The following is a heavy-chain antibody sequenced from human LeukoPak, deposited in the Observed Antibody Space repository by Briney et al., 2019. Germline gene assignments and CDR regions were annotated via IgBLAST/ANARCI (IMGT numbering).Heavy chain of an antibody. D-gene: IGHD2-2*02. J-gene: IGHJ3*02. Sequence: PGGSLRLSCAASGFTFSSYAMSWVRQAPGKGLEWVSSITSSSSYIYHADSVKGRFTISRDNAKNSLYLQMNSLRAEDTAVYYCARDEYCSSTSCYSAFDIWGQGTMVTVSS. CDR1: GFTFSSYA. CDR3: ARDEYCSSTSCYSAFDI. V-gene: IGHV3-21*01. CDR2: ITSSSSYI.